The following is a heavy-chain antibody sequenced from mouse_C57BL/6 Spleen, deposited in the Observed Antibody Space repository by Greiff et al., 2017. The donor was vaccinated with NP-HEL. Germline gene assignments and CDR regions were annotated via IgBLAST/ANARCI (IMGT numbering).Heavy chain of an antibody. CDR3: ARGDYSNYTFDY. CDR1: GYTFTSYW. D-gene: IGHD2-5*01. V-gene: IGHV1-55*01. J-gene: IGHJ2*01. CDR2: IYPGSGST. Sequence: VQLQQPGAELVKPGASVKMSCKASGYTFTSYWITWVKQRPGQGLEWIGDIYPGSGSTNYNEKFKSKATLTVDTSSSTAYMQLSSLTSEDSAVYYCARGDYSNYTFDYWGQGTTLTVSS.